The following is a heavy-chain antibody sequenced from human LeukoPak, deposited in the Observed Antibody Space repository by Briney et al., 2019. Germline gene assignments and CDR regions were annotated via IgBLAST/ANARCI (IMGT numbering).Heavy chain of an antibody. V-gene: IGHV3-21*01. CDR1: GFTFSTYN. D-gene: IGHD6-19*01. J-gene: IGHJ4*02. CDR3: ARDLGYSSGPNY. CDR2: ISSSSSYI. Sequence: GGSLRLSCAASGFTFSTYNMNWVRQAPGKGLEWVSSISSSSSYIYYADSVKGRFTISRDNAKNSLYLQMNSLRAEDTAVYYCARDLGYSSGPNYWGQGTRVTVSS.